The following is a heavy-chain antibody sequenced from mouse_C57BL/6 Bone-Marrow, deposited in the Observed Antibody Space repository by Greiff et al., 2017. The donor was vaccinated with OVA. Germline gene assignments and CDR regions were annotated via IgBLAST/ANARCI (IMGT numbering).Heavy chain of an antibody. V-gene: IGHV10-1*01. J-gene: IGHJ1*03. CDR1: GFSFNTYA. CDR2: IRSKSNNYAT. Sequence: EVKLVESGGGLVQPKGSLKLSCAASGFSFNTYAMNWVRQAPGKGLEWVARIRSKSNNYATYYADSVKDRFTISRDDSESMLYLQMNNLKTEDTAMYYCVRNYGSSYEGYFDVWGTGTTVTVSS. CDR3: VRNYGSSYEGYFDV. D-gene: IGHD1-1*01.